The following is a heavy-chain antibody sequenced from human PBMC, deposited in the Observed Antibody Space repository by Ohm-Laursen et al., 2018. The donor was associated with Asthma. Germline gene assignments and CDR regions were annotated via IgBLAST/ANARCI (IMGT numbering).Heavy chain of an antibody. CDR3: AVRTTSAGFDV. D-gene: IGHD1-1*01. CDR2: ITSYSSTT. CDR1: GFTFSSYS. V-gene: IGHV3-48*01. Sequence: GSLRLSCAASGFTFSSYSMNWVRQAPGKGLEWVSHITSYSSTTYYADSVKGRFTISRDNAKNSLYLQMNSLRAQDTAVYYCAVRTTSAGFDVWGQGTTVTVSS. J-gene: IGHJ6*02.